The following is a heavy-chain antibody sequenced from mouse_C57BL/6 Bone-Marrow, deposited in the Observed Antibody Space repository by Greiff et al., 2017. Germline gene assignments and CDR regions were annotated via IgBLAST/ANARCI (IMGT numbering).Heavy chain of an antibody. CDR3: ARWGSSYYYAMDY. D-gene: IGHD1-3*01. J-gene: IGHJ4*01. Sequence: EVQLQQSGPVLVKPGASVKMSCKASGYTFTDYYMNWVKQSHGKSLEWIGVINPYNGGTSYNQKFKGKATLTVDKSSSTAYMELNSLTSEDSAVYYGARWGSSYYYAMDYWGQGTSVTVSS. V-gene: IGHV1-19*01. CDR2: INPYNGGT. CDR1: GYTFTDYY.